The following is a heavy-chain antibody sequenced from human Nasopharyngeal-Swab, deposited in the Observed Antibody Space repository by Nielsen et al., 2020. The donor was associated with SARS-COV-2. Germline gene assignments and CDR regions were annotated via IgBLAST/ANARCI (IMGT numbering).Heavy chain of an antibody. J-gene: IGHJ4*02. CDR3: ARYREAGMNSSPSDY. CDR1: GYTVTSYG. Sequence: ASVKVSCKASGYTVTSYGISWVRQAPGQGLEWMGWISAYNGNTNYAQKLQGRVTMTTDTSTSTAYMELRSLRSDDTAVYYCARYREAGMNSSPSDYWGQGTLVTVSS. CDR2: ISAYNGNT. D-gene: IGHD6-19*01. V-gene: IGHV1-18*01.